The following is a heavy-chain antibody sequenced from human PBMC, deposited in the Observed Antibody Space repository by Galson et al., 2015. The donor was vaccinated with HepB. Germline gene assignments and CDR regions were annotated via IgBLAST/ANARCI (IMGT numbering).Heavy chain of an antibody. Sequence: SLRLSCAASGFTFDDFAMHWVRQVPGKGLEWVSTITWNSGHRDYAGSVKGRFTISRGNAMNSLYLQMNSLRLEDTALYYCAKHSAMAAVGVEVDFWGQGVLVTVSS. CDR3: AKHSAMAAVGVEVDF. CDR1: GFTFDDFA. D-gene: IGHD5-24*01. J-gene: IGHJ4*02. CDR2: ITWNSGHR. V-gene: IGHV3-9*01.